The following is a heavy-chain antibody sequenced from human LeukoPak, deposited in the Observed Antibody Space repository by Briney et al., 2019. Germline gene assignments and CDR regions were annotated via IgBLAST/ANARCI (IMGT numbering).Heavy chain of an antibody. J-gene: IGHJ3*02. CDR2: IIPIFGTA. Sequence: SVKVSCKASGGTFSSYAISWVRQAPGQGLEWMGGIIPIFGTANYAQKFQGRVTITTDESTSTAYMELSSLRSEDTAVYYCARDTDTAMVQDAFDIWGQGTMVTVSS. CDR3: ARDTDTAMVQDAFDI. D-gene: IGHD5-18*01. V-gene: IGHV1-69*05. CDR1: GGTFSSYA.